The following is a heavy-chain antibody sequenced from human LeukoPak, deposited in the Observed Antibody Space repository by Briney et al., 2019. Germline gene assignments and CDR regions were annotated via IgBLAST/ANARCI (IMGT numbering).Heavy chain of an antibody. Sequence: GGSLRLSCAASGFTFSSYAMSWVRQAPGKGLEWVSAISGSGGSTYYADSVKGRFTISRDNSKNTLYLQVNSLRAEDTAVYYCAKVFRGIAAAGTREWTNWYFDLWGRGTLSLSPQ. CDR1: GFTFSSYA. CDR3: AKVFRGIAAAGTREWTNWYFDL. CDR2: ISGSGGST. J-gene: IGHJ2*01. D-gene: IGHD6-13*01. V-gene: IGHV3-23*01.